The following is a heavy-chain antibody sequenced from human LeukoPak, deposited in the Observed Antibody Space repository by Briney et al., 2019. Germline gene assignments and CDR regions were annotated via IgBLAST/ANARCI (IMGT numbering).Heavy chain of an antibody. CDR2: ISGGSTTI. Sequence: GRSLRLSCAASGFTFSSNSMKWVRQAPGKWREWISYISGGSTTIYYADSVKDRFTSSRDNAKNSLYLQMNSLRDEDTAVYYCATPIEAAGWNYWGQGALVTVSS. CDR3: ATPIEAAGWNY. CDR1: GFTFSSNS. V-gene: IGHV3-48*02. D-gene: IGHD6-13*01. J-gene: IGHJ4*02.